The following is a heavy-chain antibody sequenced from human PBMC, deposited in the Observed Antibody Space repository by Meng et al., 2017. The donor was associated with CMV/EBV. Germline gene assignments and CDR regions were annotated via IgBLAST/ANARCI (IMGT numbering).Heavy chain of an antibody. D-gene: IGHD3-3*01. CDR2: ISSSSSYI. CDR1: TYSSYR. V-gene: IGHV3-21*01. J-gene: IGHJ4*02. CDR3: ARDAYHYDFWSDRTSIDY. Sequence: TYSSYRKNWVREAQGKGLELVSTISSSSSYIYYADAVKGRFTISRDNAKNSLYLQMNSLRAEDTAVYYCARDAYHYDFWSDRTSIDYWGQGTLVTVSS.